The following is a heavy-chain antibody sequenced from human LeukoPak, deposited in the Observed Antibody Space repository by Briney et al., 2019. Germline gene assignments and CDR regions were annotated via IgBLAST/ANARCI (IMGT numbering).Heavy chain of an antibody. Sequence: PGGSLRLSCAASGFTFSSYWMSWVRQAPGKGLEWVANIKQDGSEKYYVDSVKGRFTISRDNAKNSLYLQMNSLRAEDTAVYYCAKQGGSWDYVFDYWGQGTLVTVSS. J-gene: IGHJ4*02. D-gene: IGHD6-13*01. CDR2: IKQDGSEK. CDR3: AKQGGSWDYVFDY. V-gene: IGHV3-7*01. CDR1: GFTFSSYW.